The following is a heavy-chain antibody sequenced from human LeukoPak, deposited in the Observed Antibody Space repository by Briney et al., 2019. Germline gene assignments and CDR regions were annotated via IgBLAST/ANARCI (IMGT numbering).Heavy chain of an antibody. V-gene: IGHV1-24*01. D-gene: IGHD5-18*01. Sequence: GASVKVSCKVSGYTLTELSMHWVRQAPGKGLEWMGGFDPEDGETIYAQKFQGRVTMTEDTSTDTAYMELSSLRSEDTAVYYCATVGDTAMEKRSYYFDYWGQGTLVTVSS. CDR2: FDPEDGET. CDR1: GYTLTELS. J-gene: IGHJ4*02. CDR3: ATVGDTAMEKRSYYFDY.